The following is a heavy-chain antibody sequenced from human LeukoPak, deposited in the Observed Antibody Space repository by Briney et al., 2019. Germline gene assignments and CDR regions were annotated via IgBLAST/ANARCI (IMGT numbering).Heavy chain of an antibody. CDR2: INSDGSST. D-gene: IGHD4-17*01. CDR3: IVFGDSNH. J-gene: IGHJ5*02. Sequence: GGSLRLSCAASGFTFSSYWMHWVRQAPGKGLVWVSRINSDGSSTSYADSVKGRFTISRDTSKNTLYLQINSLRVEDTAVYYCIVFGDSNHWGQGTLVTVSS. CDR1: GFTFSSYW. V-gene: IGHV3-74*01.